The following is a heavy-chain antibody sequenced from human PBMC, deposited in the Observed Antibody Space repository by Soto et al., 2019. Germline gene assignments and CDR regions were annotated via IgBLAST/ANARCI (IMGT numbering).Heavy chain of an antibody. CDR1: GFTFSDYY. V-gene: IGHV3-11*01. J-gene: IGHJ5*02. CDR2: ISSSGSTI. CDR3: AREKNYYGSGSYYSENPA. Sequence: PGGSLRLSCAASGFTFSDYYMSWIRQAPGKGLEWVSYISSSGSTIYYADSVKGRFTISRGNAKNSLYLQMNSLRAEDTAVYYCAREKNYYGSGSYYSENPAWGQGTLVTVSS. D-gene: IGHD3-10*01.